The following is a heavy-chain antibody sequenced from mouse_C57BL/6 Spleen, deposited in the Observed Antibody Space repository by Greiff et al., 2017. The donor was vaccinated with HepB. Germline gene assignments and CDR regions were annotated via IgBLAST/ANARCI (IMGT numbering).Heavy chain of an antibody. J-gene: IGHJ3*01. D-gene: IGHD1-1*01. CDR2: ISDGGSYT. V-gene: IGHV5-4*01. CDR1: GFTFSSYA. CDR3: ARDRFITTVVEGFAY. Sequence: EVQRVESGGGLVKPGGSLKLSCAASGFTFSSYAMSWVRQTPEKRLAWVATISDGGSYTYYPDNVKGRFTISRDNAKNNRYLQMSHLKSEDTAMYYCARDRFITTVVEGFAYWGQGTLVTVSA.